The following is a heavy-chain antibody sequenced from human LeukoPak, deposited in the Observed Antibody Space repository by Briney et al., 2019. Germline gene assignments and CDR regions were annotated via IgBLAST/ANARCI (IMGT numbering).Heavy chain of an antibody. Sequence: PSETLSLTCTVSGGSISSSSYYWGWIRQPPGKGLEWIGSIYYSGSTYYNPSLKSRVTISVDTSKNQFSLKLSSVTAADTAVYYCARQAYSGSPLDIWGQGTMVTVSS. CDR1: GGSISSSSYY. CDR2: IYYSGST. J-gene: IGHJ3*02. CDR3: ARQAYSGSPLDI. V-gene: IGHV4-39*01. D-gene: IGHD1-26*01.